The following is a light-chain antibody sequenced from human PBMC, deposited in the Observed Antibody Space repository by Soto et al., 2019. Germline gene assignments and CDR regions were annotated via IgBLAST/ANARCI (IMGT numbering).Light chain of an antibody. J-gene: IGKJ1*01. Sequence: AIRMTQSPSSLSASTGDRVTITCRASQGISSYLAWYQQKPGKAPKLLIYAASTLQSGVPSRFSGRGSGTDFTLTISSLQPEDFATYYCQQSYSTPETFGQGTKVEIK. CDR1: QGISSY. CDR2: AAS. CDR3: QQSYSTPET. V-gene: IGKV1-8*01.